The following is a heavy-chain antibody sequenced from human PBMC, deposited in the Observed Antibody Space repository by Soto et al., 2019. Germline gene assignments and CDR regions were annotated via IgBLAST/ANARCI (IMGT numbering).Heavy chain of an antibody. CDR1: GFTLSSYA. D-gene: IGHD3-22*01. Sequence: GGSLRLSCAASGFTLSSYAMSWVRQAPGKGLEWVSALSGSGISTYYADTVKGRFTISRDNSRNTLYLQMNSLRAEDTAVYYCATSYDSSGYDYWGQGTLVTVSS. CDR2: LSGSGIST. CDR3: ATSYDSSGYDY. J-gene: IGHJ4*02. V-gene: IGHV3-23*01.